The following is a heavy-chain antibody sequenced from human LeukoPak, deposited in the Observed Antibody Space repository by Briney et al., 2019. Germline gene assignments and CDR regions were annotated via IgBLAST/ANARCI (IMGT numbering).Heavy chain of an antibody. CDR1: GGSITSGSYY. Sequence: SETLSLTCTVSGGSITSGSYYWTWVRQPAGKGLEWIGRISSSGSTNYNPSFKSRVSFSVDTSKNQFSLRLSSVTAADTAVYYCAREGSSSWYDYWGQGTLVTVSS. CDR3: AREGSSSWYDY. D-gene: IGHD6-13*01. J-gene: IGHJ4*02. CDR2: ISSSGST. V-gene: IGHV4-61*02.